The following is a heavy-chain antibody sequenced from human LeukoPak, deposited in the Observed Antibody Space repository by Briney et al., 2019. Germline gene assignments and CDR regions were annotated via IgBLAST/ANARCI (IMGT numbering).Heavy chain of an antibody. J-gene: IGHJ4*02. CDR3: ARDGSSGYLHFDF. V-gene: IGHV3-33*08. Sequence: PGRSLRLSCAASGFTFSSNGMHWVRQAPGKGLEWVAVIWHDGSNKYYSDSVKGRFTISRDNSKNTLYLQMNSLRVEDTAVYYCARDGSSGYLHFDFWGQGTLVTVSS. CDR2: IWHDGSNK. CDR1: GFTFSSNG. D-gene: IGHD3-22*01.